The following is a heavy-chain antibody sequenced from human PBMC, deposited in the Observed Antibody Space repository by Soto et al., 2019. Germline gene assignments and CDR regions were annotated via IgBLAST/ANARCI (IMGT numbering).Heavy chain of an antibody. CDR3: ARDYSSNWYSDL. V-gene: IGHV4-4*07. CDR1: GGSISNYY. CDR2: LYPSGST. J-gene: IGHJ4*02. D-gene: IGHD6-13*01. Sequence: QVQVKESGPRLVKPSETLSLTCTVSGGSISNYYWSWIRQPAGKGLEWIGRLYPSGSTNYNPSLKSRVTMSVATSKNQFSLRLSSVTAADTAVYYCARDYSSNWYSDLWGQGTLVTVSS.